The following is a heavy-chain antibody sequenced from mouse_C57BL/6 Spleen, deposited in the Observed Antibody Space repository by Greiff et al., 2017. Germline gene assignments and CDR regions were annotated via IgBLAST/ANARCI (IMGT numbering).Heavy chain of an antibody. Sequence: VQLQQSGPELVKPGASVKLSCKASGYAFSSSWMYWVKQRPGKGLEWIGRIYPGDGYTNYNGKFKGKATLTADKSSSTAYLQLSSLTSEDSAVYFCARTDYDGGFAYWGQGTLVTVSA. CDR3: ARTDYDGGFAY. V-gene: IGHV1-82*01. J-gene: IGHJ3*01. D-gene: IGHD2-4*01. CDR2: IYPGDGYT. CDR1: GYAFSSSW.